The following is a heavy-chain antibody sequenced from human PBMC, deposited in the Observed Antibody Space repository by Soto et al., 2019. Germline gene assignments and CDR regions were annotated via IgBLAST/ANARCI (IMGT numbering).Heavy chain of an antibody. CDR1: GGPFSGYH. D-gene: IGHD4-17*01. V-gene: IGHV4-34*01. CDR2: INHSGST. J-gene: IGHJ6*02. CDR3: ARGRYGNYYYYGMDV. Sequence: KPSETLSLTCGVYGGPFSGYHWIWIRQPPGKGLEWMGEINHSGSTNYNPSLKSRVTISVDTSKNQFFLRLSSVSAADTAVYYCARGRYGNYYYYGMDVWGHGTTVTVSS.